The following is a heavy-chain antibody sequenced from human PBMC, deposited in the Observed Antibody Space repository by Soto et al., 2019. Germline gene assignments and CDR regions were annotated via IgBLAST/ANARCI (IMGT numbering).Heavy chain of an antibody. J-gene: IGHJ3*02. CDR1: GFSFYNYW. V-gene: IGHV3-7*02. CDR2: IKPDGSDK. Sequence: EVQLVESGGGLVQPGESLRLSCAASGFSFYNYWMNWVRQAPGKGPEWVANIKPDGSDKNYVDSVKGRFTISRDNAKNSLFLQMNSLRAEDTAVYYCARGSSNAFDIWGKGTMVTVSS. CDR3: ARGSSNAFDI.